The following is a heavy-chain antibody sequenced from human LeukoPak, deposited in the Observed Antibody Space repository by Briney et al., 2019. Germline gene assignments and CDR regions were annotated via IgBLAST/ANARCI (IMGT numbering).Heavy chain of an antibody. CDR2: ISSTSTYI. J-gene: IGHJ4*02. Sequence: GESLRLSCAASGFTFSTYTMNWVRQAPGKGLEWVSSISSTSTYIYYADSLEGRFTISRDNAKNSLYLQMNSLRAEDTAVYYCAKSLTTIYPFDSWGQGTLVTVSS. V-gene: IGHV3-21*04. CDR3: AKSLTTIYPFDS. D-gene: IGHD2/OR15-2a*01. CDR1: GFTFSTYT.